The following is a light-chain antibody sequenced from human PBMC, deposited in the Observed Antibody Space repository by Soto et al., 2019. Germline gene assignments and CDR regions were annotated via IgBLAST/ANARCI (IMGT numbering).Light chain of an antibody. CDR3: TSYTSSSTLDV. Sequence: SGLTQPASASGYPGQSVTISCTGTSSDVGAYNYVSWYQQHPGKAPKLMIYEVSNRPLGVSNRFSGSKSGNTASLTISGLQAEDEADYYCTSYTSSSTLDVFGTGTKVTVL. CDR1: SSDVGAYNY. CDR2: EVS. V-gene: IGLV2-14*01. J-gene: IGLJ1*01.